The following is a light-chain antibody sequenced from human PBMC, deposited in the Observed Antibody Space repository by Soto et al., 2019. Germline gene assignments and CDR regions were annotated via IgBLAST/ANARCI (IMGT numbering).Light chain of an antibody. Sequence: QSALTQPPSVSGSPGQSVTISCTGTSSDVGKYDRVSWYQQPPGTAPKLIIYEVTNRPSGVPARFSGSKSGNTASLTISGLQAEDEADYYCSLYTSTSRYVFGAGTKLTVL. CDR3: SLYTSTSRYV. V-gene: IGLV2-18*01. J-gene: IGLJ1*01. CDR1: SSDVGKYDR. CDR2: EVT.